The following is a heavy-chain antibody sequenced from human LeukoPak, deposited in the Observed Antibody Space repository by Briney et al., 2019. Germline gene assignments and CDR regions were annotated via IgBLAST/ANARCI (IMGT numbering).Heavy chain of an antibody. Sequence: ASVKVSCKASGYTFTSYGISWVRQAPRQGLEWMGWISAYNGNTNYAQKLQGRVTMTTDTSTSTAYMELRSLRSDDTAVYYCAMSLTYYYDSSGSNWGQGTLVTVSS. V-gene: IGHV1-18*01. J-gene: IGHJ4*02. D-gene: IGHD3-22*01. CDR3: AMSLTYYYDSSGSN. CDR1: GYTFTSYG. CDR2: ISAYNGNT.